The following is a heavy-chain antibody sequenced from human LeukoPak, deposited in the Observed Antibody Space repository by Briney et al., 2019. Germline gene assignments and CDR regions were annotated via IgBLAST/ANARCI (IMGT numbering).Heavy chain of an antibody. V-gene: IGHV3-21*04. D-gene: IGHD6-25*01. CDR3: ARERTPGSGYGVDY. J-gene: IGHJ4*02. Sequence: PGESLRLSCAASGFTFSDYSMNWVRQAPGKGLEWVSSISSSSSYIFYADSVRGRFSISRDNAKNSLYLQMNSLRAEDTAVYYCARERTPGSGYGVDYWGQGTVVTVSS. CDR2: ISSSSSYI. CDR1: GFTFSDYS.